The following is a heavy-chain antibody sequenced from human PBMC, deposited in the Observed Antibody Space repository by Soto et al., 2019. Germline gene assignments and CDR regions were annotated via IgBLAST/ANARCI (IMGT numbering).Heavy chain of an antibody. J-gene: IGHJ4*02. V-gene: IGHV4-34*01. CDR2: INQSGST. CDR3: ARLQYNFDY. Sequence: SSETLSLTCAIYGVFFSGYYWSWIRQPPGKGLEWIGEINQSGSTNYNPSLKSRVTISVDRSKNQFSLKLSSVTAADTAVYYCARLQYNFDYWGQG. CDR1: GVFFSGYY. D-gene: IGHD1-1*01.